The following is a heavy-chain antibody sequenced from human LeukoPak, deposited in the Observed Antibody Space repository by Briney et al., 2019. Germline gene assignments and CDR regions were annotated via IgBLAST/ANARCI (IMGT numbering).Heavy chain of an antibody. J-gene: IGHJ3*02. V-gene: IGHV4-39*01. Sequence: PSETLSLTCSVSGGSISSSYYYWGWIRQPPGKGLEWIGTIYYSGSTYYNPSLKSRITISVYTSKNQFSLKLSSVTAADTAVYYCARWINYDYVWEILSHDAFDIWGQGTMVTVSS. CDR1: GGSISSSYYY. CDR3: ARWINYDYVWEILSHDAFDI. CDR2: IYYSGST. D-gene: IGHD3-16*01.